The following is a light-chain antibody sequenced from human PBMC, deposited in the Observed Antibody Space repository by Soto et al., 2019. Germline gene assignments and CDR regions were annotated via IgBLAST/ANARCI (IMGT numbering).Light chain of an antibody. CDR1: QNISNW. CDR2: KAS. Sequence: DIQMTQSPSTLSASIGDRVTITCRASQNISNWLAWYQQKPGKAPKLLIYKASSLEGGVPSRFSGSASGTEFTLTISSLQPDDFATYHCQHYDGLPWTFGQGTKVEIK. J-gene: IGKJ1*01. CDR3: QHYDGLPWT. V-gene: IGKV1-5*03.